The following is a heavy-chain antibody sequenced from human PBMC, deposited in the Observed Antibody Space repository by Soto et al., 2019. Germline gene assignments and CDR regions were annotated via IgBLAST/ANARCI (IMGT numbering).Heavy chain of an antibody. D-gene: IGHD1-1*01. CDR1: GASISGFY. J-gene: IGHJ5*02. CDR2: IYATGTT. V-gene: IGHV4-4*07. CDR3: VRDGTKTLRDWFDP. Sequence: ETLSLTCTVSGASISGFYWSWIRKSAGKGLEWIGRIYATGTTDYNPSLKSRVMMSVDTSKKQFSLKLRSVTAADTAVYYCVRDGTKTLRDWFDPWGQGSSVTVSS.